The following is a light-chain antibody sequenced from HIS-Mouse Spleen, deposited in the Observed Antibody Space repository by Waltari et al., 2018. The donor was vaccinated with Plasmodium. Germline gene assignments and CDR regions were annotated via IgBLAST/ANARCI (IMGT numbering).Light chain of an antibody. V-gene: IGLV3-10*01. J-gene: IGLJ3*02. CDR2: EDS. CDR3: DSTDSSGNHRV. Sequence: SYELTQPPSVSVSPGQTARITCSGDALPKKYAYWYQQKSGQAPVLVIYEDSKRPSEIPVSFSGTSAGTKATLTISGAQVEYEADYFCDSTDSSGNHRVFGGGTKLTVL. CDR1: ALPKKY.